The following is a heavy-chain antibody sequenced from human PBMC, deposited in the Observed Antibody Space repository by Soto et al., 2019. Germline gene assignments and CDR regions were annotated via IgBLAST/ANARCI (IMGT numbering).Heavy chain of an antibody. V-gene: IGHV4-34*01. D-gene: IGHD6-6*01. CDR3: ARGGLRYSSSSGVFVY. J-gene: IGHJ4*02. Sequence: LPETLSLTCAVYGESFSGYYWSWIRQPPGKGLEWIGEINHSGSTNYNPSLKSRVTISVDTSKNQFSLKLSSVTAADTAVYYCARGGLRYSSSSGVFVYWGQGTLVTVSS. CDR1: GESFSGYY. CDR2: INHSGST.